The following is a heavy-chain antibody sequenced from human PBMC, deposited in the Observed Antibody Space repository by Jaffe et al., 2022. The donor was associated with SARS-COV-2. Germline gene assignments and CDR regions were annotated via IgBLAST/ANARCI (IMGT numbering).Heavy chain of an antibody. CDR1: GFSLTTSGVG. CDR2: IYWDDDK. J-gene: IGHJ4*02. V-gene: IGHV2-5*02. Sequence: QITLKESGPTLVKPTQTLTLTCTFSGFSLTTSGVGVAWIRQPPGKALEWLALIYWDDDKRYRPSLRSRLTITKDTSKNQVVLTMTNMDPVDTATYYCVHRLGGGRVGFWGQGTLVTVSS. D-gene: IGHD2-15*01. CDR3: VHRLGGGRVGF.